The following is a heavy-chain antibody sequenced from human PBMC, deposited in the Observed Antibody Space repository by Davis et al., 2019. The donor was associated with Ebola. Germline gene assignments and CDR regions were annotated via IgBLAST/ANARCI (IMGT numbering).Heavy chain of an antibody. V-gene: IGHV1-18*01. Sequence: AASVTVSCKASGYTFTTYAMHWVRQAPGQGLEWMGWISAYNGNTNYAQKLQGRVTMTRDTSISTAYMELQRLRSDDTAVYYCARVDSVTYTSLDYWGQGTLVTVSS. CDR1: GYTFTTYA. D-gene: IGHD2-2*02. CDR2: ISAYNGNT. CDR3: ARVDSVTYTSLDY. J-gene: IGHJ4*02.